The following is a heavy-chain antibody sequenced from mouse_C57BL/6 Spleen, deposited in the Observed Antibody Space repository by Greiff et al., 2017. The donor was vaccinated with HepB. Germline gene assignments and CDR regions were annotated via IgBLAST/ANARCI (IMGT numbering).Heavy chain of an antibody. V-gene: IGHV5-4*01. Sequence: VQLQQSGGGLVKPGGSLKLSCAASGFTFSSYAMSWVRQTPEKRLEWVATISDGGSYTYYPDNVKGRFTISRDNAKNNLYLQMSHLKSEDTAMYYCARAFYDGYFDYWGQGTTLTVSS. CDR3: ARAFYDGYFDY. CDR2: ISDGGSYT. J-gene: IGHJ2*01. CDR1: GFTFSSYA. D-gene: IGHD2-3*01.